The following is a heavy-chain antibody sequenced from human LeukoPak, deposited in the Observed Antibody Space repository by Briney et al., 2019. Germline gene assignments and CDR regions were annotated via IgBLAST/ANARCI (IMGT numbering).Heavy chain of an antibody. D-gene: IGHD2/OR15-2a*01. CDR2: ISNNGDTI. V-gene: IGHV3-11*01. CDR1: GFTFRDYY. J-gene: IGHJ4*02. Sequence: GGSLRLSCAASGFTFRDYYMHWVRQAPGKGLEWISYISNNGDTISYADSVKGRFTISRDNAKNALFLQMNSLSAEDTAVYYCARDPQAWEVPLYSWGQGTLVTVSS. CDR3: ARDPQAWEVPLYS.